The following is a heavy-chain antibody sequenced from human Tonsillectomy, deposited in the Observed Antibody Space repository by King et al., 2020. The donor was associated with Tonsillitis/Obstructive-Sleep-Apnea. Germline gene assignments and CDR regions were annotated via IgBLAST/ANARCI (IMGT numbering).Heavy chain of an antibody. V-gene: IGHV4-59*01. CDR3: SRDMVLEAGGDAFDI. J-gene: IGHJ3*02. CDR1: GGSISSYY. D-gene: IGHD2-8*01. Sequence: QLQESGPGLVKPSETLSLTCTVSGGSISSYYWSWIRQPPGKGLEWIGYSYNSGSTNYNPSLKRRVTISVDTSKNQFSLKLSSVTAADTAVYYCSRDMVLEAGGDAFDIWGQGKMVTVSS. CDR2: SYNSGST.